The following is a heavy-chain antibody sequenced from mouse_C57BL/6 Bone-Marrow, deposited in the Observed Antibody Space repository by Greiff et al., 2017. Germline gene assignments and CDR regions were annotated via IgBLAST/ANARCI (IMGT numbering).Heavy chain of an antibody. CDR3: TTMMFDY. D-gene: IGHD2-3*01. V-gene: IGHV14-4*01. J-gene: IGHJ2*01. CDR1: GFNIKDDY. CDR2: IDPENGDT. Sequence: EVQLQQSGAELVRPGASVKLSCTASGFNIKDDYMHWVKQRPEQGLEWIGWIDPENGDTEYASKFQGKATITADTSSNTAYLQLSGLTSEDTAVYYCTTMMFDYWGQGTTLTVSS.